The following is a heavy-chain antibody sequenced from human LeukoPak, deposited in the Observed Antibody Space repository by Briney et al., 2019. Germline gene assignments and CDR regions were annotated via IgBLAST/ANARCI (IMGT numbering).Heavy chain of an antibody. V-gene: IGHV1-2*02. D-gene: IGHD1-26*01. J-gene: IGHJ4*02. CDR2: INPNSGGT. CDR3: ARGTRGSYSSIHD. Sequence: ASVKVSCKASGYTFSDYYIHCVRQAPGQGLEWVGWINPNSGGTDSAQKLQGRVTMNRDTSISATYMELRTLTSDDTAVYYCARGTRGSYSSIHDWGQGTLVTVSS. CDR1: GYTFSDYY.